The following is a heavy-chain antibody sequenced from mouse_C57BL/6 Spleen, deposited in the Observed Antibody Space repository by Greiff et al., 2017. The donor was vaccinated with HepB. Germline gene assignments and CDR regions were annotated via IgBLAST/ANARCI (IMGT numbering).Heavy chain of an antibody. D-gene: IGHD2-2*01. CDR1: GFNIKNTY. Sequence: EVQLQQSVAELVRPGASVKLSCTASGFNIKNTYMHWVKQRPEQGLEWIGRIDPANGNTKYAPKFQGKATITANTSSNTDYLQPSSLTSEDTAIYYCARRGSYYGYDEYYFEYWGQGTTLTVSS. V-gene: IGHV14-3*01. CDR2: IDPANGNT. J-gene: IGHJ2*01. CDR3: ARRGSYYGYDEYYFEY.